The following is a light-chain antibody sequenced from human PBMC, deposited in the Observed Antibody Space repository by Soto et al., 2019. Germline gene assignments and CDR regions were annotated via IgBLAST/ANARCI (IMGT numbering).Light chain of an antibody. J-gene: IGKJ2*01. CDR3: QQTYSTPHT. Sequence: DIQMTQSPSSLSAYVGDRVTITCRASQTISNYLNWFQQTPGKAPKLLIYAASNLQSGVPSRFSGSGSGTEFTLTISRLQPEDLVTYYCQQTYSTPHTFGQGTQLEIK. V-gene: IGKV1-39*01. CDR1: QTISNY. CDR2: AAS.